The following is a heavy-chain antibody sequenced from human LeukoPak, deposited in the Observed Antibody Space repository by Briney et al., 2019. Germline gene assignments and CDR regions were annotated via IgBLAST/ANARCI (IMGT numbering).Heavy chain of an antibody. CDR3: ARGPTVFDP. CDR2: IYYSGST. D-gene: IGHD4-11*01. V-gene: IGHV4-38-2*02. J-gene: IGHJ5*02. CDR1: GYSISSGYY. Sequence: SETLSLTCTVSGYSISSGYYWGWIRQPPGKGLEWIGSIYYSGSTYYNPSLKSRVTISVDTSKNQFSLKLSSVTAADTAVYYCARGPTVFDPWGQGTLVTVSS.